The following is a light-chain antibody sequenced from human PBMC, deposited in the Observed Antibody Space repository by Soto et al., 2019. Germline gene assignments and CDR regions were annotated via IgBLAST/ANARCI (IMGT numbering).Light chain of an antibody. CDR1: SGHSSYA. CDR2: VNSDGSH. J-gene: IGLJ3*02. CDR3: QTWGAGIWV. Sequence: QLVLTQSPSASASLGASVKLTCTLSSGHSSYAIAWHQQQPQKGPRYLMKVNSDGSHSKGDGIPDRFSGSSSGAERYLTISSPQSEDEADYYCQTWGAGIWVFGGGTKLTVL. V-gene: IGLV4-69*01.